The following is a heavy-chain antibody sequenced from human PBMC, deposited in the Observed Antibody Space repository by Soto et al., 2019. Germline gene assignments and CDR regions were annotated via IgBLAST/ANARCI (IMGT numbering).Heavy chain of an antibody. Sequence: QVQLQQWGAGLLKPSETLSLTCAVYGGSFTGYYWNWIRQTPGKGLEWMGGIIPIFGTANYAQKFQGRVTITADKSTSTAYMELSSLRSEDTAVYYCAREARIAARIAPFGYWGQGTLVTVSS. V-gene: IGHV1-69*06. CDR3: AREARIAARIAPFGY. D-gene: IGHD6-6*01. CDR1: GGSFTGYY. CDR2: IIPIFGTA. J-gene: IGHJ4*02.